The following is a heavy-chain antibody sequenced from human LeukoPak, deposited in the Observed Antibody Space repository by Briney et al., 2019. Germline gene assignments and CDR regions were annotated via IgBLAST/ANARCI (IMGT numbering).Heavy chain of an antibody. CDR2: IIPIFGTA. Sequence: SVKVSCKASGGTFSSYAISWVRQAPGQGLEWMGGIIPIFGTANYAQKFQGRVTITADESTSTAYMELSSLRSEDTTVYYCARQRCYCTNGVCYTQYVGYWGQGTLVTVSS. D-gene: IGHD2-8*01. CDR3: ARQRCYCTNGVCYTQYVGY. V-gene: IGHV1-69*01. J-gene: IGHJ4*02. CDR1: GGTFSSYA.